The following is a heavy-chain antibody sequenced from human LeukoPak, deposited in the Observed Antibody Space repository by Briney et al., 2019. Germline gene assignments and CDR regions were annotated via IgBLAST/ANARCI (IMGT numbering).Heavy chain of an antibody. D-gene: IGHD3-3*01. Sequence: SETLSLTCAVSGGSISSGGYSWSWIRQPPGKGLEWIGYIYHSGSTYYNPSLKSRVTISVDTSKNQFSLKLSSVTAADTAVYYCARDGGYYDFWSGYYPTTNYYYYGMDVWGQGTTVTVSS. CDR1: GGSISSGGYS. J-gene: IGHJ6*02. V-gene: IGHV4-30-2*01. CDR3: ARDGGYYDFWSGYYPTTNYYYYGMDV. CDR2: IYHSGST.